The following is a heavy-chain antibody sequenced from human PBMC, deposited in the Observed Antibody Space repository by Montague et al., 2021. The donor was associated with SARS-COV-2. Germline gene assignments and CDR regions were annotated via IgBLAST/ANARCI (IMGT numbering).Heavy chain of an antibody. V-gene: IGHV4-61*02. CDR2: IYTTRST. CDR3: ARDDFRWDFDC. J-gene: IGHJ4*02. CDR1: GDSITSDVSY. D-gene: IGHD2/OR15-2a*01. Sequence: TLSLTCTVSGDSITSDVSYWSWIRQPAGKGLEWIGRIYTTRSTNYNLSLKSPLTISLDTCKYQFSLKLISVTAADTAVYNCARDDFRWDFDCWGQGTLVTVSS.